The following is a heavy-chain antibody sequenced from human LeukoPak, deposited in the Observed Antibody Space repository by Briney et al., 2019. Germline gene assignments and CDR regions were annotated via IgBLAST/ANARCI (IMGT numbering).Heavy chain of an antibody. CDR1: GFTFSSYS. V-gene: IGHV3-48*01. J-gene: IGHJ4*02. CDR3: ATGIPIRLWPAFDY. Sequence: GGSLRLSCAASGFTFSSYSMNWVRQAPGKGLEWVSYISSSSSTIYYADSVKGRFTISRDNAKNSLYLQMNSLRAEDTAVYYCATGIPIRLWPAFDYWGQGTLVTVSS. D-gene: IGHD5-18*01. CDR2: ISSSSSTI.